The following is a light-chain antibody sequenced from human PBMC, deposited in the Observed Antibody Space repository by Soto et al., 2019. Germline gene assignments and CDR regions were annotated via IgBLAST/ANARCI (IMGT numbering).Light chain of an antibody. J-gene: IGLJ3*02. V-gene: IGLV1-44*01. CDR1: SSHIGSNP. CDR2: TNN. CDR3: AAWDDSLEGVV. Sequence: QSVLTQPPSASGTPGQRVTISCSGSSSHIGSNPVSWYQHLPGTAPKVLIFTNNQRPSGVPDRVSGSKSGTSASLAISGLRSEDEAHYYCAAWDDSLEGVVLGGGTKLTVL.